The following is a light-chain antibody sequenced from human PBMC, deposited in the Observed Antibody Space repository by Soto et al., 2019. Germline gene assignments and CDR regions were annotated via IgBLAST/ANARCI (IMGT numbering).Light chain of an antibody. CDR3: QQSYSTPR. J-gene: IGKJ5*01. CDR2: AAS. CDR1: QSISSY. V-gene: IGKV1-39*01. Sequence: DIQMTQSPSSLSASVGDRVTITCRASQSISSYLNWYQQKPGKAPKLLIYAASSLQGGVPSRFSGSGSGTGFTLTISSLQPEDFATYYCQQSYSTPRFGQGTRLEIK.